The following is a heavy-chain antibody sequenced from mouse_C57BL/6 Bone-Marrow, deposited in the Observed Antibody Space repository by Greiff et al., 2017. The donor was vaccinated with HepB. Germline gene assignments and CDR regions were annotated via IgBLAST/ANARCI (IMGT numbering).Heavy chain of an antibody. V-gene: IGHV5-6*01. CDR3: ARPIYYYGSMWFAY. Sequence: EVKVVESGGDLVKPGGSLKLSCAASGFTFSSYGMSWVRQTPDKRLEWVATISSGGSYTYYPDSVKGRFTISRDNAKNTLYLQMSSLKSEDTAMYYCARPIYYYGSMWFAYWGQGTLVTVSA. CDR2: ISSGGSYT. CDR1: GFTFSSYG. D-gene: IGHD1-1*01. J-gene: IGHJ3*01.